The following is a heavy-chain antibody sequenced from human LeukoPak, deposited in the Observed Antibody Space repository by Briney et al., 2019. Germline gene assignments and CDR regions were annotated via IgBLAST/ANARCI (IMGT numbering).Heavy chain of an antibody. Sequence: GSLRLSCATSGFTFGYYEMNWVRQPPGKGLEWIGEINHSGSTNYNPSLKSRVTISVDTSKNQFSLKLSSVTAADTAVYYCARDPPYYYDSPGVSWFDPWGQGTLVTVSS. CDR2: INHSGST. V-gene: IGHV4-34*01. CDR3: ARDPPYYYDSPGVSWFDP. CDR1: GFTFGYYE. J-gene: IGHJ5*02. D-gene: IGHD3-22*01.